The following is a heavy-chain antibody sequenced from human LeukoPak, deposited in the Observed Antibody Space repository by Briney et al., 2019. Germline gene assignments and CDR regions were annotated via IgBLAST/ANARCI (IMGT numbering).Heavy chain of an antibody. V-gene: IGHV1-2*02. D-gene: IGHD6-6*01. CDR1: GYTFTDYY. Sequence: GASVKLSCKASGYTFTDYYMNWVRQRPGQGLEWMGWIHPNSGGTNYAQKFQGRVTMTRDTSISTAYMELSRLTFDDTAVYYCGRKSAARKTSEFDYWGQGTLVTVSS. CDR2: IHPNSGGT. J-gene: IGHJ4*02. CDR3: GRKSAARKTSEFDY.